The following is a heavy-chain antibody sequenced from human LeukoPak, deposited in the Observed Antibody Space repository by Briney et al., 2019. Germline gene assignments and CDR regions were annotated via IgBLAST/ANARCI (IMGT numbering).Heavy chain of an antibody. CDR2: ISAYNGNT. Sequence: ASVKVSCKASGYTFTSYGISWVRQAPGQGLEWMGWISAYNGNTNYAQKLQGRVTMTTDTSTSTAYMELRSLRSDDTAVYYRARGGGLIDYYDTDPDYWGQGTLVTVSS. J-gene: IGHJ4*02. D-gene: IGHD3-22*01. V-gene: IGHV1-18*01. CDR3: ARGGGLIDYYDTDPDY. CDR1: GYTFTSYG.